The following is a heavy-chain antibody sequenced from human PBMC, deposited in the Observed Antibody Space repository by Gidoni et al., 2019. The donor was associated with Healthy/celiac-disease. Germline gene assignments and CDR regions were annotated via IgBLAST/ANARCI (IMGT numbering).Heavy chain of an antibody. J-gene: IGHJ5*02. Sequence: QVQLQQWGAGLWKPSETLSLTCAVYGGSFSGYYWSWIRQPPGKGLEWIGEINHSGSTNYNPSLKSRVTISVDTSKNQFSLKLSSVTAADTAVYYCARVGKRWFDPWGQGTLVTVSS. CDR1: GGSFSGYY. CDR3: ARVGKRWFDP. D-gene: IGHD7-27*01. V-gene: IGHV4-34*01. CDR2: INHSGST.